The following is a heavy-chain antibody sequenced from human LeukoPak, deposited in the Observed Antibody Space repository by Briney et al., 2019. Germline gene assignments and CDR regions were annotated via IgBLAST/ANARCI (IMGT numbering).Heavy chain of an antibody. CDR3: VRVYHDGSFESGNWFDP. CDR1: GYTFTNYN. J-gene: IGHJ5*02. Sequence: GASVKVSCKASGYTFTNYNIDWVRQATGQGLEWMGWINPNSGRAGCVQKFQGTVNITRDTSISTAYMELSSLRSEDTAVYYCVRVYHDGSFESGNWFDPWGQGTLVTVSS. CDR2: INPNSGRA. D-gene: IGHD3-22*01. V-gene: IGHV1-8*01.